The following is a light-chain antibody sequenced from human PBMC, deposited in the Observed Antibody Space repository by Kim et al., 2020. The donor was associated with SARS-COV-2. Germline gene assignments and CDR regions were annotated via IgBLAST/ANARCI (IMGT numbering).Light chain of an antibody. CDR3: CSYAGSYTFEV. CDR1: SSDVGGYNY. J-gene: IGLJ2*01. Sequence: QSVTISGTGTSSDVGGYNYVSWYQQHPGKAPNLMIYDVSKRPSGVPDRFSGSKSGNTASLTISGLQAEDEADYYCCSYAGSYTFEVFGGGTQLTVL. V-gene: IGLV2-11*01. CDR2: DVS.